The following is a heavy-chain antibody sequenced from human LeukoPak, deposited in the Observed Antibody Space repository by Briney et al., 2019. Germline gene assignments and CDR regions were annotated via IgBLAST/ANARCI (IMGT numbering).Heavy chain of an antibody. D-gene: IGHD5-12*01. CDR3: TRGGYDAFDI. Sequence: PGGSLRLSCATSGFIFSSYWMTWVRQAPGRGLEWVANIKQDGSEKYSVDSVKGRFTISRDNAKNSQYLQMNSLRAEDTAVYYCTRGGYDAFDIWGQGTMVTVYS. CDR1: GFIFSSYW. J-gene: IGHJ3*02. V-gene: IGHV3-7*01. CDR2: IKQDGSEK.